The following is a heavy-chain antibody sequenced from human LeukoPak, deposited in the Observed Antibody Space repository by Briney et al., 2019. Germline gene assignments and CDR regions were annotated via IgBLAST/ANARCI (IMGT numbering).Heavy chain of an antibody. CDR2: IYYSGST. V-gene: IGHV4-59*01. Sequence: PSETLSLTCTVSGGSISSYYWSWIRQPPGKGLEWIGYIYYSGSTNYNPSLKSRVTISVDTSKNQFSLKLSSVTAADTAVYYCARENEYGWFDPWGQGTLVTVSP. J-gene: IGHJ5*02. CDR1: GGSISSYY. D-gene: IGHD2/OR15-2a*01. CDR3: ARENEYGWFDP.